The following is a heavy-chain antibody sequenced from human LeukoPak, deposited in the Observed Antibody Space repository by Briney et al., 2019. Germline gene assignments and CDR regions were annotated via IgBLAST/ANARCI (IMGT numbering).Heavy chain of an antibody. V-gene: IGHV4-59*08. Sequence: SQTLSLTCTVSGGSMSAYFWSWIRQPPGKGLEWIGCVYNSGDTNYNPSLKSRLTISMDMSENQFSLRLRSVTAADTAVYYCASQYCGGDCKGPGAFDVWGQGTMVAVSS. J-gene: IGHJ3*01. CDR2: VYNSGDT. CDR1: GGSMSAYF. CDR3: ASQYCGGDCKGPGAFDV. D-gene: IGHD2-21*02.